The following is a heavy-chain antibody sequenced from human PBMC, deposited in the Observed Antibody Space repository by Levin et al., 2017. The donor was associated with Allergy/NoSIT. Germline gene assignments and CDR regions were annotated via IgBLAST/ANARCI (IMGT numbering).Heavy chain of an antibody. CDR3: ARGLAAAIY. V-gene: IGHV4-61*01. Sequence: PGGSLRLSCTVSGDSINSDSYYWSWIRQPPGTGLEWIGYVYYSGSTSYRPSLKSRVTISLDRSKKQFSLRLTSVTASDTAVYYCARGLAAAIYWGQGTLVTVSS. CDR1: GDSINSDSYY. D-gene: IGHD6-13*01. J-gene: IGHJ4*02. CDR2: VYYSGST.